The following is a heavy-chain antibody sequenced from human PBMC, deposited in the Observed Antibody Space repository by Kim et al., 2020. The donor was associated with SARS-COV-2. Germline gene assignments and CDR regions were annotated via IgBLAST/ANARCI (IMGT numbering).Heavy chain of an antibody. V-gene: IGHV3-30*03. D-gene: IGHD3-22*01. CDR1: GFTFSSYG. Sequence: GGSLRLSCAASGFTFSSYGMHWVRQAPGKGLEWVAVISYDGSNKYYADSVKGRFTISRDNSKNTLYLQMNSLRAEDTAVYYCAICIYHVSSCYCTKPDALEMWGPKTIGSVSS. CDR2: ISYDGSNK. J-gene: IGHJ3*02. CDR3: AICIYHVSSCYCTKPDALEM.